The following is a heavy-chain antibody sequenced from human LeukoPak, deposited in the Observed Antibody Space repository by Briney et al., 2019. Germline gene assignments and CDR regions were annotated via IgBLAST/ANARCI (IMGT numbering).Heavy chain of an antibody. D-gene: IGHD5-18*01. CDR2: IRGKAYGGTT. CDR3: TRGYSYDPFDY. V-gene: IGHV3-49*04. Sequence: GGSLRLSCAASGFTFSSYAMSWVRQAPGKGLEWVGFIRGKAYGGTTEYAASVKGRFTISRDDSKSIAYLQMNSLKTEDTAVYYCTRGYSYDPFDYWGQGTLVTVSS. CDR1: GFTFSSYA. J-gene: IGHJ4*02.